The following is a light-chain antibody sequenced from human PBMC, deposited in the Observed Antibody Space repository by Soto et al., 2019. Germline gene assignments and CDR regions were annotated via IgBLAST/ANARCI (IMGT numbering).Light chain of an antibody. V-gene: IGLV1-40*01. CDR1: SSNIGAGYD. CDR2: VNS. Sequence: QSVLTQPPSVSGAPGQRVTISCTGSSSNIGAGYDVHWYQQLPGTAPKLLIYVNSNRPSGVPDRFSGSKSGTSASLAITGLQAEDVADYYCQSYDSSLSAYVFGTGTKLTVL. J-gene: IGLJ1*01. CDR3: QSYDSSLSAYV.